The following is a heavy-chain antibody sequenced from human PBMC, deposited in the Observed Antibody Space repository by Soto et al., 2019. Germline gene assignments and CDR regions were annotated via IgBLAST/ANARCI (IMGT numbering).Heavy chain of an antibody. CDR2: INHSGST. D-gene: IGHD3-3*01. V-gene: IGHV4-34*01. J-gene: IGHJ6*02. Sequence: SETLSLTCAVYGGSFSGYYWSWIRQPPGKGLEWIGEINHSGSTNYNPSLKSRVTISVDTSKNQFSLKLSSVTAADTAVYYCARLVGDFWSGYYYYYYGMDVWGQGTTVIVSS. CDR3: ARLVGDFWSGYYYYYYGMDV. CDR1: GGSFSGYY.